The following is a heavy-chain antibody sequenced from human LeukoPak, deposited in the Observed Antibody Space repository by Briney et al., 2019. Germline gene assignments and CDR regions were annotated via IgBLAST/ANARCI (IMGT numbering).Heavy chain of an antibody. D-gene: IGHD6-13*01. CDR1: GFTFSSYS. CDR2: ISSSSGYI. J-gene: IGHJ6*02. CDR3: AREGIAAAGAGDFYYYSGMDV. Sequence: GGSLRPSCAASGFTFSSYSMNWVRQAPGKGLEGVSFISSSSGYIFYADSVKGRFTISRDNAKNSLYLQMNSLRAEDTAVYYCAREGIAAAGAGDFYYYSGMDVWGQGTTVTVSS. V-gene: IGHV3-21*01.